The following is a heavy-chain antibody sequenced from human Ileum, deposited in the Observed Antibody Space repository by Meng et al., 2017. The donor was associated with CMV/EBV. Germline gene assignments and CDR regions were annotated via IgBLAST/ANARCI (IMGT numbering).Heavy chain of an antibody. CDR1: GLTFSGHW. Sequence: AASGLTFSGHWMNWGRQAPGKGLVWVSRISSDGSSINYADSVKGRFTISRDNAKNTLYLQMSSLRTEDTAVYYCTKGVNAAYGLFDYWGQGALVTVS. CDR2: ISSDGSSI. CDR3: TKGVNAAYGLFDY. V-gene: IGHV3-74*01. J-gene: IGHJ4*02. D-gene: IGHD4-17*01.